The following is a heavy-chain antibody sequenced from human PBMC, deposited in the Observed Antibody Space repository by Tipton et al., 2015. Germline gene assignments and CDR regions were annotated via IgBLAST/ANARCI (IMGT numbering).Heavy chain of an antibody. V-gene: IGHV3-23*01. CDR2: LSGGGST. D-gene: IGHD6-13*01. J-gene: IGHJ4*02. Sequence: SLRLSCAASGFTVYSYAITWVRQAPGKGLEWVSTLSGGGSTYYADSVKGRFTISRDDSKNTLYLQMNSLRAEDTAVYYCARLKDFRYGTQPGYFDYWGQGTLLDTVSS. CDR1: GFTVYSYA. CDR3: ARLKDFRYGTQPGYFDY.